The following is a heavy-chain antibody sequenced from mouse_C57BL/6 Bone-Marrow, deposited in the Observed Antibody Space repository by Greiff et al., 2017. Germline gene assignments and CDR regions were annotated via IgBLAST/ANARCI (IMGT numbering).Heavy chain of an antibody. J-gene: IGHJ2*01. D-gene: IGHD2-12*01. V-gene: IGHV1-69*01. Sequence: QVQLQQPGAELVMPGASVKLSCKASGYTFTSYWMHWVKQRPGQGLEWIGEIDPSDSYTNYNQKFKGKSTLTVDKSSSTAYMQLSSLTSEDSAVYYCARSPYADYWGQGTTLTVSS. CDR1: GYTFTSYW. CDR2: IDPSDSYT. CDR3: ARSPYADY.